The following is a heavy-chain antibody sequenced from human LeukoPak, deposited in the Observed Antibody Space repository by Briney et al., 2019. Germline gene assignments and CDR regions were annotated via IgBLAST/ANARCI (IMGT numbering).Heavy chain of an antibody. Sequence: PSETLSLTCTVSGVSISSSSYYWGWIRQPPGKGLEWIGSIYYSGSTYYNPSLKSRVTISVDTSKNQFSLKLSSVTAADTAVYYCARQTVVAATLDYWGQGTLVTVSS. V-gene: IGHV4-39*01. J-gene: IGHJ4*02. CDR1: GVSISSSSYY. D-gene: IGHD2-15*01. CDR3: ARQTVVAATLDY. CDR2: IYYSGST.